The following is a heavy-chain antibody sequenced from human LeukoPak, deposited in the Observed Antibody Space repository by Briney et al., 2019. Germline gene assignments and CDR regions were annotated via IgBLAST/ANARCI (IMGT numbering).Heavy chain of an antibody. V-gene: IGHV3-49*04. CDR2: IRSKAYGGTT. D-gene: IGHD1-26*01. Sequence: PGRSLRLSCAASGFTFSSYGMHWVRQAPGKGLEWGGFIRSKAYGGTTEYAASVKGRFTISRDDSKSIAYLQMNSLKTEDTAVYYCTRDPPYTGIVGATHFDYWGQGTLVTVSS. CDR1: GFTFSSYG. J-gene: IGHJ4*02. CDR3: TRDPPYTGIVGATHFDY.